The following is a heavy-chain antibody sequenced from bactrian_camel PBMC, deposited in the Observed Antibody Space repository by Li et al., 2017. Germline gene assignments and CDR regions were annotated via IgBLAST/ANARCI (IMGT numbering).Heavy chain of an antibody. CDR2: IDSDGIA. D-gene: IGHD6*01. J-gene: IGHJ4*01. V-gene: IGHV3S55*01. Sequence: HVQLVESGGGSVQAGGSLRLSCAPSGYTYCSYDMSWYRQAPGKEREAVAAIDSDGIASYADSVKGRFTIAQDNAKNTLYLQMNSLKTEDTAVYFCATGSRYGVASFYKYWGQGTQVTVS. CDR3: ATGSRYGVASFYKY. CDR1: GYTYCSYD.